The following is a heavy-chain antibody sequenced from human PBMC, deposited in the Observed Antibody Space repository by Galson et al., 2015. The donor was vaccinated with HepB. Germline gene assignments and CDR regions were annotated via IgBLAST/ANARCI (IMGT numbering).Heavy chain of an antibody. V-gene: IGHV3-7*03. Sequence: SLRLSCAASGFTFSSYWMSWVRQAPGKGLEWVANIKQDGSEKYYVDSVKGRFTISRDNAKNSLYLQMNSLRAEDTAVYYCARDKIPEQLKGSYGSGFCDYWGQGTLVTVSS. CDR2: IKQDGSEK. D-gene: IGHD3-10*01. J-gene: IGHJ4*02. CDR1: GFTFSSYW. CDR3: ARDKIPEQLKGSYGSGFCDY.